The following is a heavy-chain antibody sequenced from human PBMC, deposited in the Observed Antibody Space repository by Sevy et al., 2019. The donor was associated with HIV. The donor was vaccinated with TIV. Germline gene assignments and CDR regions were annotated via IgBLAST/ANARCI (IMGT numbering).Heavy chain of an antibody. V-gene: IGHV3-30-3*01. D-gene: IGHD3-22*01. CDR1: GFTFSSFA. CDR2: ISYDGSNK. CDR3: STGPTYYYESSRYDWFDP. Sequence: GGSLRLSCAASGFTFSSFAMHWVRQAPDKGLEWSAVISYDGSNKYYADSVKGRFTISRDNSENRLYLQMSSLRAEDTAVYYCSTGPTYYYESSRYDWFDPWGQGTLVTVSS. J-gene: IGHJ5*02.